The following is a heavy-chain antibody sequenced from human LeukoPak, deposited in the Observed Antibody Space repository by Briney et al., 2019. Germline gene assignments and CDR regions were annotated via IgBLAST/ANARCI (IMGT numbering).Heavy chain of an antibody. V-gene: IGHV4-34*01. CDR3: ARLCGNYQNYFDY. J-gene: IGHJ4*02. CDR1: GGSFSGYY. CDR2: INHSGST. Sequence: SETLSLTCGVYGGSFSGYYWSWIRQPPGKGLEWIGEINHSGSTKYNPSLKSRLTTSVDTSKNQFSLKLRSVTAADTAVYYCARLCGNYQNYFDYWGQGTLVTVSS. D-gene: IGHD1-26*01.